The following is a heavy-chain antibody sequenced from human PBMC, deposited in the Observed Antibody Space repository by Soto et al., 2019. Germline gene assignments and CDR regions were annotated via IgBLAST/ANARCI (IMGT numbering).Heavy chain of an antibody. CDR2: TNPSDGST. V-gene: IGHV1-46*01. CDR1: GYSLTSYY. J-gene: IGHJ4*02. D-gene: IGHD3-10*02. CDR3: ARSYVTSRLIDF. Sequence: QVQLVQSGAEVRKPGASVKVSCKASGYSLTSYYMHWVRQAPGQGLEWMGITNPSDGSTNYAQTFQGRVAMTSDTSTSSVYMEMSSLRSEDTAMYYCARSYVTSRLIDFWGQGTLVTVSS.